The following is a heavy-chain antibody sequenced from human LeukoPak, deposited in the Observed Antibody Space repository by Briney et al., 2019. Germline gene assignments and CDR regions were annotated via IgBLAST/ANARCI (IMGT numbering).Heavy chain of an antibody. CDR3: ARVGGSGWYEGYFDY. CDR1: GGSISSTNYY. V-gene: IGHV4-39*07. Sequence: PSETLSLTCTVSGGSISSTNYYWGWIRQPPGKGLEWIGSIYYSGNTYYNPPLKSRVTISVDTSKNQFSLKLNSVTAADTAVYYCARVGGSGWYEGYFDYWGQGTLVTVSS. J-gene: IGHJ4*02. D-gene: IGHD6-19*01. CDR2: IYYSGNT.